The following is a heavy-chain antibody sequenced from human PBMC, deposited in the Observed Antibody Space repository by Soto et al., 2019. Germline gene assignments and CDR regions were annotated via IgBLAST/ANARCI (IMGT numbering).Heavy chain of an antibody. CDR1: GYTFTSYG. CDR3: ARDVGATVSDASDI. V-gene: IGHV1-18*01. J-gene: IGHJ3*02. Sequence: ASVKVSCKASGYTFTSYGISWVRQAPGQGLEWMGWISAYNGNTNYAQKLQGRVTMTTDTSTSTAYMELRSLRSDDTAVYYCARDVGATVSDASDIWGQGTMVTVSS. CDR2: ISAYNGNT. D-gene: IGHD1-26*01.